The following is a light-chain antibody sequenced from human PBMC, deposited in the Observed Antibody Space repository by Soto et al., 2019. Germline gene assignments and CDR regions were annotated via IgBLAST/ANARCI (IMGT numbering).Light chain of an antibody. V-gene: IGKV1-12*01. CDR3: QQYHNWIT. CDR1: HAVGKR. J-gene: IGKJ5*01. CDR2: GAS. Sequence: SSVPASVGDRGTITFRASHAVGKRLAWXQQXPGXXPXXLIHGASSLQSGVPPRYSGSAYGTDFTLTISSLQSDDFAVYHCQQYHNWITFGQGTRLEI.